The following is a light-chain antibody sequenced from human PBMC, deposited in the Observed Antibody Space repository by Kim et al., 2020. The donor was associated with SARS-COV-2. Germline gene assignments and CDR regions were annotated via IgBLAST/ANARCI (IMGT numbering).Light chain of an antibody. CDR3: QSYDSSLSPWV. CDR2: GNS. V-gene: IGLV1-40*01. Sequence: QRVTISGTGSSHNIGAGYDVHWYQQLPGTAPKLLIYGNSNRPSGVPDRFSGSKSGTSASLAITGLQAEDEADYYCQSYDSSLSPWVFGGGTQLTVL. J-gene: IGLJ3*02. CDR1: SHNIGAGYD.